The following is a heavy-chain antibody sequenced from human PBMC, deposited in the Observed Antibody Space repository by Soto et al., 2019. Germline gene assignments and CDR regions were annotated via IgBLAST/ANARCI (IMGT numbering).Heavy chain of an antibody. CDR3: ARAPKYYYDSSGYHFRYYFDY. J-gene: IGHJ4*02. D-gene: IGHD3-22*01. Sequence: SETLSLTCTVSGGSISSGDYYWSWIRQPPGKGLEWIGYIYYSGSTYYNPSLKSRVTISVDTSKNQFSLKLSSVTAADTAVYYCARAPKYYYDSSGYHFRYYFDYWGQGTLVTVSS. CDR1: GGSISSGDYY. CDR2: IYYSGST. V-gene: IGHV4-30-4*01.